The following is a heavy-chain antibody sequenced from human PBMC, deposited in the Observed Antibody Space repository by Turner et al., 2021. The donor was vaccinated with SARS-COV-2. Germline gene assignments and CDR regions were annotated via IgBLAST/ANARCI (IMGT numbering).Heavy chain of an antibody. CDR1: GCPFSSYC. Sequence: LQLVESWGGLVQPGGSLRLSCAAFGCPFSSYCMSWVRQAPGKGLEWVANIKQDGSGKYYVDSVKGRFTISRDNAKNSLYLQMNSLRAEDTAVYYCARDGLHYYDISAYPNLASDYWGQGTLVTVSS. CDR2: IKQDGSGK. J-gene: IGHJ4*02. D-gene: IGHD3-22*01. V-gene: IGHV3-7*01. CDR3: ARDGLHYYDISAYPNLASDY.